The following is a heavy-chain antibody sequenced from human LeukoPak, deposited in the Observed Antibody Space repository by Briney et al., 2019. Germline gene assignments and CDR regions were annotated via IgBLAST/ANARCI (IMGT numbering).Heavy chain of an antibody. CDR1: GFTFSSYD. V-gene: IGHV3-13*04. D-gene: IGHD3-22*01. J-gene: IGHJ3*02. CDR2: IGTAGDT. Sequence: GGSLRLSCAASGFTFSSYDMHWVRQATGKGLEWVSAIGTAGDTYYPGSVKGRFTISRENAKNSLYLQMNSLRAEDTAVYYCARDHYYDSSGYYYPEAFDIWGQGTVVTVSS. CDR3: ARDHYYDSSGYYYPEAFDI.